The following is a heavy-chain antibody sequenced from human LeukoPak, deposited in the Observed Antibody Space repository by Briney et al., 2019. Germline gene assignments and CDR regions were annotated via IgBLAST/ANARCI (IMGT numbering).Heavy chain of an antibody. J-gene: IGHJ4*02. CDR3: AKNHVWGSYRYLTDY. Sequence: GGSLRLSCAASGFTFSSYGMHWVRQAPGKGLEWVAVISYDGSNKYYADSVKGRFTISRDNSKNTLYLQTNSLRAEDTAVYYCAKNHVWGSYRYLTDYWGQGTLVTVSS. CDR1: GFTFSSYG. V-gene: IGHV3-30*18. D-gene: IGHD3-16*02. CDR2: ISYDGSNK.